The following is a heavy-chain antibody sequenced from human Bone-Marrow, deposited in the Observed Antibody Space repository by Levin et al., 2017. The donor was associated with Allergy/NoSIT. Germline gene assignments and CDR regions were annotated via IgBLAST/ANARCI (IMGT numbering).Heavy chain of an antibody. CDR1: GFTFSNYV. V-gene: IGHV3-23*01. CDR3: AKDRPWAEWDY. Sequence: GGSLRLSCAASGFTFSNYVMRWVRQAPGKGPEWVSTINTSGGTYYADSAKGRFTISRDNSKNTLYLQMNSLRVEDTAIYYCAKDRPWAEWDYWGQGPLVPV. CDR2: INTSGGT. J-gene: IGHJ4*02. D-gene: IGHD3-3*01.